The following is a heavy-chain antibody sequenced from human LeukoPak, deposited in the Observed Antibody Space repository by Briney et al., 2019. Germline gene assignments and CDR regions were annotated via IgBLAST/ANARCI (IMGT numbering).Heavy chain of an antibody. D-gene: IGHD3-3*01. V-gene: IGHV4-34*01. CDR3: ARGVDFWSGPGNDY. J-gene: IGHJ4*02. Sequence: SETLSLTCAVYGGSFSGYYWSWLRQPPGKGLEWIGEINHSGSTNYNPSLKSRVTISVDTSKNQFSLKLSSVTAADTAVYYCARGVDFWSGPGNDYWGQGTLVTVSS. CDR1: GGSFSGYY. CDR2: INHSGST.